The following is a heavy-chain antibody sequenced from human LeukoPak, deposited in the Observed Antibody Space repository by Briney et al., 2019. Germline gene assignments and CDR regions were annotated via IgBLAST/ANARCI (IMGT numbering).Heavy chain of an antibody. D-gene: IGHD1-26*01. CDR1: GYTFTSYG. J-gene: IGHJ6*03. Sequence: ASVQVSCKASGYTFTSYGISWVRQAPGQGLEWMGWISAYNGNTNYAQKLQGRVTMTTDTSTSTAYMELRSLRSDDTAVYYCARDRTHLLQSGHYYYYMDVWGKGTTVTVSS. CDR3: ARDRTHLLQSGHYYYYMDV. V-gene: IGHV1-18*01. CDR2: ISAYNGNT.